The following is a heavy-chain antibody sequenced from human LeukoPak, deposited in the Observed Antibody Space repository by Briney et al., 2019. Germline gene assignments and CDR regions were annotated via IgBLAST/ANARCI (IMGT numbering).Heavy chain of an antibody. Sequence: SETLSLTCAVYGGPFSGYYWSWIRQPPGKGLEWIGEINHSGSTNYNPSLKSRVTISVDTSKNQFSLKLSSVTAADTAVYYCARGDIVVVPRHYYYYYGMDVWGQGTTVTVSS. CDR1: GGPFSGYY. CDR3: ARGDIVVVPRHYYYYYGMDV. V-gene: IGHV4-34*01. CDR2: INHSGST. D-gene: IGHD2-2*01. J-gene: IGHJ6*02.